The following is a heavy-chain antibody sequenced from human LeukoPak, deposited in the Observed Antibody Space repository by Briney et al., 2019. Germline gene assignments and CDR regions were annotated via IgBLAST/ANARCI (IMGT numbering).Heavy chain of an antibody. CDR1: GYTFTGYY. J-gene: IGHJ4*02. CDR2: INPNSGGT. V-gene: IGHV1-2*02. Sequence: ASVKVSCKASGYTFTGYYMHWVRQAPGQGLEWMGWINPNSGGTNYAQKLQGRVTMTRDTSISTAYMELSRLRSDDTAVYYCARDRSGDWYSPSYPYYWGQGTLVTVSS. CDR3: ARDRSGDWYSPSYPYY. D-gene: IGHD3-9*01.